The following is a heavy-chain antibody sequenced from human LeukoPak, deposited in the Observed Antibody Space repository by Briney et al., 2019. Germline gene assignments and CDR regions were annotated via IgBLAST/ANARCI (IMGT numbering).Heavy chain of an antibody. V-gene: IGHV3-21*01. CDR2: ISSSSSYI. J-gene: IGHJ6*02. CDR3: AREGYYYGMDV. CDR1: EFTFSSYS. Sequence: GGSLRLSCAASEFTFSSYSMNWVRQAPGKGLEWVSSISSSSSYITYADSVKGRFTISRDNAKNSLYLQMNSLRAEDTAVYYCAREGYYYGMDVWGQGTTVTVSS.